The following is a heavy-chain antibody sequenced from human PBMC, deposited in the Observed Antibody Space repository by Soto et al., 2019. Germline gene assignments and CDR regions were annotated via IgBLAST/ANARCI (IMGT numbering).Heavy chain of an antibody. D-gene: IGHD5-12*01. J-gene: IGHJ6*02. CDR2: IWYDGSNK. Sequence: GGSLRLSCAASGFTFSSYGMHWVRQAPGKGLEWVAVIWYDGSNKYYADSVKGRFTISRDNSKNTLYLQMNSLRAEDTAVYYCAGSSGYSGYEDGYYYGMDVWGQGTTVTVSS. CDR3: AGSSGYSGYEDGYYYGMDV. CDR1: GFTFSSYG. V-gene: IGHV3-33*01.